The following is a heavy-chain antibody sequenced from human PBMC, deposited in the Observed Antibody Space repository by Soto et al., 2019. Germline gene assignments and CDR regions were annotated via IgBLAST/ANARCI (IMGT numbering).Heavy chain of an antibody. Sequence: ASVKVSCKASGYTFTSYAMHWVRQAPGQRLEWMGRINAGNGNTKYSQKFQGRVTITGDTSASTAYMELSSLRSEDTAVYYCARENRESHYFGDAYYFDYWGQGTLVTVSS. D-gene: IGHD1-26*01. CDR3: ARENRESHYFGDAYYFDY. CDR1: GYTFTSYA. V-gene: IGHV1-3*01. J-gene: IGHJ4*02. CDR2: INAGNGNT.